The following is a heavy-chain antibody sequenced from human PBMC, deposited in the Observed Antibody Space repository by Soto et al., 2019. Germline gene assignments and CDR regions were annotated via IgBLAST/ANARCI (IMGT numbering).Heavy chain of an antibody. V-gene: IGHV4-31*03. D-gene: IGHD4-17*01. CDR2: IYYSGST. CDR1: GGSISSGGYY. Sequence: QVQLQESGPGLVKPSQTLSLTCTVSGGSISSGGYYWSWIRQHPGKGLEWIGYIYYSGSTYYNPSLKSRVTLTVDTSKNQFSLKLSSVTAADTAVYYCARGDTVTTPFDYWGQGTLVTVSS. J-gene: IGHJ4*02. CDR3: ARGDTVTTPFDY.